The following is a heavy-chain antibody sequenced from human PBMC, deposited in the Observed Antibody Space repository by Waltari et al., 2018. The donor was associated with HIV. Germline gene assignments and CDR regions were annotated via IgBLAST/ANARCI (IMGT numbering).Heavy chain of an antibody. CDR2: ISGSAYST. D-gene: IGHD6-13*01. V-gene: IGHV3-23*01. J-gene: IGHJ6*02. CDR3: VKEHQYSHTWYSYYGMDV. Sequence: EVQRLESGGGLVQAGGSLSLSWAASGFTFRPYAMSWVRQAPGKGLEWVSAISGSAYSTYYAESVKGRFTISRDNSKNKLYLQMNSLRAEDTAVYFCVKEHQYSHTWYSYYGMDVWGQGTTVTVSS. CDR1: GFTFRPYA.